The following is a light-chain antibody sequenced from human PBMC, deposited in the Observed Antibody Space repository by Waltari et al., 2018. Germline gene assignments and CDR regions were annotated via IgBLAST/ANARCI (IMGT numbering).Light chain of an antibody. CDR2: KAN. CDR3: LLYMGSGIWV. CDR1: FCPVPSTSY. Sequence: QTVVTQEPSLSVSPRGPVTLACSLRFCPVPSTSYPSWYQQSPGQTPRTLVYKANIRSSGVPDRFSGSVLGNKAVLIITGAQAEDESTYYCLLYMGSGIWVFGGGTKLTVL. J-gene: IGLJ3*02. V-gene: IGLV8-61*01.